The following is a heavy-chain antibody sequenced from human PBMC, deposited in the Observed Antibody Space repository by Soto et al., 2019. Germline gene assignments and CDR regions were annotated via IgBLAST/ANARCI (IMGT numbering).Heavy chain of an antibody. Sequence: AGSLRLSCAASGFTFSSYAMSWVRQAPGKGLEWVSAISGSGGSTYYADSVKGRFTISRDNSKNTLYLQMNSLRAEDTAVYYCAKGLRIAAPPPRGPFDYWGQGTLVTVSS. D-gene: IGHD6-6*01. CDR3: AKGLRIAAPPPRGPFDY. J-gene: IGHJ4*02. CDR2: ISGSGGST. V-gene: IGHV3-23*01. CDR1: GFTFSSYA.